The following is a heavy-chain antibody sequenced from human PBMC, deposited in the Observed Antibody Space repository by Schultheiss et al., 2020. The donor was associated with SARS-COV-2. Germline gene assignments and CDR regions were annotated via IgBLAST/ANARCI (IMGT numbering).Heavy chain of an antibody. V-gene: IGHV3-7*01. Sequence: GGSLRLSCAASGFTFSSYWMSWVRQTPGKGLEWVANIRQDGMEKYYVGSVMGRFTISRDNARDSVYLQMNNLRGEDTAVYYCVRDRRYDFGYGYAESRFDYWGQGAPVTVSS. J-gene: IGHJ4*02. CDR1: GFTFSSYW. CDR2: IRQDGMEK. D-gene: IGHD3-3*01. CDR3: VRDRRYDFGYGYAESRFDY.